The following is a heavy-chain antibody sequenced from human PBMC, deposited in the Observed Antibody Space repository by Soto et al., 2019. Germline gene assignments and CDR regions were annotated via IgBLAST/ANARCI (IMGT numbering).Heavy chain of an antibody. J-gene: IGHJ6*02. CDR2: IHAGNVNP. D-gene: IGHD2-2*01. V-gene: IGHV1-3*01. CDR3: ARAACSSTSCNNYYAYGMEV. CDR1: GYTFTTYS. Sequence: QVQLVQSGPEMKKPGASVKLSCKASGYTFTTYSMHWVRQAPGQRLEWMGWIHAGNVNPEHSQKFQGRVTITSDTSASTAYLELGSMRSEDTAVYYCARAACSSTSCNNYYAYGMEVWGQGTPVTVS.